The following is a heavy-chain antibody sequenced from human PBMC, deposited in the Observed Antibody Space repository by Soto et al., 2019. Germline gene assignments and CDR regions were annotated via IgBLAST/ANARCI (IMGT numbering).Heavy chain of an antibody. Sequence: ASVKVSCKASGYTFTSYGISWVRQAPGQGLEWMGWISAYNGNTNYAQKLQGRVTMTTDTSTSTAYMELKSLRSDDTAVYYCARVAVWIYRQKEVGYYYGMDVWGQGTTVTVSS. J-gene: IGHJ6*02. CDR1: GYTFTSYG. V-gene: IGHV1-18*01. D-gene: IGHD5-12*01. CDR2: ISAYNGNT. CDR3: ARVAVWIYRQKEVGYYYGMDV.